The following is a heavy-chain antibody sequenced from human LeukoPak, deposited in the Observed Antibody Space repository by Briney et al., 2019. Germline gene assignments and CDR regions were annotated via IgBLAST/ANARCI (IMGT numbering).Heavy chain of an antibody. D-gene: IGHD3-22*01. CDR1: GFTFNDYG. Sequence: GGSLRLSCAASGFTFNDYGMSWVRHAPGRGLEWVSGINWNGGSTAYADSVRGRFTISRDNAKNSLYLQMNSLRAEDTAFYYCARNFGGGDRSGPFYWGQGALVTVSS. J-gene: IGHJ4*02. CDR3: ARNFGGGDRSGPFY. CDR2: INWNGGST. V-gene: IGHV3-20*04.